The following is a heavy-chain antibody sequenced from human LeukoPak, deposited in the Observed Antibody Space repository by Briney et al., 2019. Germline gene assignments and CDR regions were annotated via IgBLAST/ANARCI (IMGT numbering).Heavy chain of an antibody. Sequence: PSETLSLTCTVSGGSISSYYWSWLRQPPGKGLEWIGYIYYSGSANYNPSLKSRVTISVDTSKNQFSLKLSSVTAADTAVYYCARSVAGIDYWGQGTLVTVSS. V-gene: IGHV4-59*08. D-gene: IGHD6-19*01. J-gene: IGHJ4*02. CDR1: GGSISSYY. CDR3: ARSVAGIDY. CDR2: IYYSGSA.